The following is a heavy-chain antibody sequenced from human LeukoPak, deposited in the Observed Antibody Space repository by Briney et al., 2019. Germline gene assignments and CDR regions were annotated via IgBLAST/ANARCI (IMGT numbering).Heavy chain of an antibody. Sequence: GGSLRLSCAASGMTFSNHWMHWVRQAPGKGLVWVSLIKTDGRTTIYADSVRGRFTISRDNSRSTLYLQMNSLRAEDTAIYYCTTGPSYGYEWWGQGTEVTVSS. V-gene: IGHV3-74*01. CDR1: GMTFSNHW. CDR3: TTGPSYGYEW. CDR2: IKTDGRTT. J-gene: IGHJ4*02. D-gene: IGHD3-16*01.